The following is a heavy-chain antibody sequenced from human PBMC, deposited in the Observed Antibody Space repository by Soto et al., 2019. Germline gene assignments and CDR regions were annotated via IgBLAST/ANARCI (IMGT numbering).Heavy chain of an antibody. Sequence: QVQLQESGPGLLKPSETLSLTCSVSGGSVSDKTYYWSWIRQPPGKRLEWIGYVYYSGTTNYNPSLTSRVTISVDLSKNRFSLRLSPVTTADTALYYCARTTAVPNTLRSRYFYDYWGQGTLVTVSS. CDR2: VYYSGTT. J-gene: IGHJ4*02. D-gene: IGHD4-17*01. V-gene: IGHV4-61*01. CDR1: GGSVSDKTYY. CDR3: ARTTAVPNTLRSRYFYDY.